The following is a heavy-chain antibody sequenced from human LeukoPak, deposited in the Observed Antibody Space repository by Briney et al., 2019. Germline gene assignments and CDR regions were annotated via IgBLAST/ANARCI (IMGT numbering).Heavy chain of an antibody. CDR1: GFTFSDYY. CDR2: INRSGSTI. Sequence: GGSLRLSCAASGFTFSDYYRSWIRQAPGKGLAWVSYINRSGSTIYYADSVKGRFTISRDNAKNSLYLQMNSLRADDTAVYYCARVMPPRRDGYNLISDLRDAFDIWGQGTMVTVSS. CDR3: ARVMPPRRDGYNLISDLRDAFDI. V-gene: IGHV3-11*04. D-gene: IGHD5-24*01. J-gene: IGHJ3*02.